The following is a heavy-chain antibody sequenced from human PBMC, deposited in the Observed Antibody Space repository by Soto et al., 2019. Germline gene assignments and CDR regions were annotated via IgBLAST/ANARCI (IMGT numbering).Heavy chain of an antibody. V-gene: IGHV4-30-2*01. CDR1: GGSISSGGYS. CDR3: ASGDITVTKDLAFDI. CDR2: IYHSGST. D-gene: IGHD4-17*01. Sequence: QLQLQESGSGLVKPSQTLSLTCAVSGGSISSGGYSWSWIRQPPGKGLEWIGYIYHSGSTYYNPSLKRRVTISVDRSKNQFSLKLSSVTAADTAVYYCASGDITVTKDLAFDIWGQGTMVTVSS. J-gene: IGHJ3*02.